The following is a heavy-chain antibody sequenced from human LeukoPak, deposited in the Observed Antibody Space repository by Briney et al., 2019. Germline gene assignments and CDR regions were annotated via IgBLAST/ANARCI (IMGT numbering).Heavy chain of an antibody. CDR1: GFTFSSYG. D-gene: IGHD1-26*01. CDR3: ARGGSPKGAFDI. CDR2: IWYDGSNK. V-gene: IGHV3-33*01. Sequence: GGSLRLSCAASGFTFSSYGMHWVRQAPGKGLEWVAVIWYDGSNKYYADSVKGRFTISRDNSKNTPYLQMNSLRAEDTAVYYCARGGSPKGAFDIWGQGTMVTVSS. J-gene: IGHJ3*02.